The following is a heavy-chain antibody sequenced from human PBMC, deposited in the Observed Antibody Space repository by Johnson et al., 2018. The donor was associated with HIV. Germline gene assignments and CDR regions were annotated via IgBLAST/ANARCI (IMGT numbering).Heavy chain of an antibody. CDR2: ISSSGNTI. V-gene: IGHV3-11*04. CDR3: AKDPMVATPANAFDI. Sequence: QVQLVESGGGWVKPGGSLRLSCAASRFTFSDYYMTWIRQAPGKGLEWVSYISSSGNTIYYADSVKGRFTISRDNAKNTLYLQMNSLRAEDTAVYYCAKDPMVATPANAFDIWGQGTMVTVSS. J-gene: IGHJ3*02. D-gene: IGHD5-12*01. CDR1: RFTFSDYY.